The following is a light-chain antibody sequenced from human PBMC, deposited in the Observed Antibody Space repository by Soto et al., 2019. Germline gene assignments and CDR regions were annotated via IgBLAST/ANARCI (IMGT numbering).Light chain of an antibody. CDR3: QQSGGSPPYT. J-gene: IGKJ2*01. CDR2: GAS. V-gene: IGKV3-20*01. CDR1: QSISSYY. Sequence: VLTQSPGTLSLSPGERATISCRARQSISSYYLAWYQHKPGQAPRLLMNGASSRATGIPHSFSGSGSGTYFTLTISRQEPADCEVYYGQQSGGSPPYTFVQGNRLEI.